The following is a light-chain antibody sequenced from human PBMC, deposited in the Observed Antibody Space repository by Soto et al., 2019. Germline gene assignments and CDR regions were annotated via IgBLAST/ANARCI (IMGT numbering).Light chain of an antibody. J-gene: IGLJ2*01. CDR1: SSDIGGYNY. Sequence: QSALTQPASVSGSPGQSITIPCTGTSSDIGGYNYVSWYLQHPGKAPQLMIYDVSNRPSGVSNRFSGSKSGNTASLTISGLQAEDDADYYCTSYTSSVSRYVFGGGTKLAVL. CDR2: DVS. V-gene: IGLV2-14*01. CDR3: TSYTSSVSRYV.